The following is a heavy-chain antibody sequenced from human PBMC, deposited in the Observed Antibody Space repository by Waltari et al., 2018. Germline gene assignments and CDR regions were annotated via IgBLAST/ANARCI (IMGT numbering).Heavy chain of an antibody. D-gene: IGHD3-10*01. CDR2: IYYSGST. CDR1: GGSISSSSYY. Sequence: QLQLQESGPGLVKPSETLSLTCTVSGGSISSSSYYWGWIRQPPGKGLEWIGSIYYSGSTYYNPSLKSRVTISVDTSKNQFSLKLSSVTAADTAVYYCARGITIPDAFDIWGQGTMVTVSS. J-gene: IGHJ3*02. CDR3: ARGITIPDAFDI. V-gene: IGHV4-39*01.